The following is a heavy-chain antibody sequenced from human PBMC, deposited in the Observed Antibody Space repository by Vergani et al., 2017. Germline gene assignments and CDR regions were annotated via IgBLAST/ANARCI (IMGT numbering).Heavy chain of an antibody. D-gene: IGHD6-13*01. CDR2: ISGSGDST. V-gene: IGHV3-23*01. CDR3: AKDLFGIAAAGNIFDY. CDR1: GFTFSSYA. Sequence: EVQLLESGGGLVQPGGSLRLSCAASGFTFSSYAMSWVRQAPGKGLEWVSAISGSGDSTYYADSVKGRFTISRDNSKNTLYLQMNSLRAEDTAVYYCAKDLFGIAAAGNIFDYWGQGTLVTVSS. J-gene: IGHJ4*02.